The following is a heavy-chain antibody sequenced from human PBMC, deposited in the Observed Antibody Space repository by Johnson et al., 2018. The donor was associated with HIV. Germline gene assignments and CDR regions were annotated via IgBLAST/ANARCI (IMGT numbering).Heavy chain of an antibody. V-gene: IGHV3-30-3*01. CDR2: ISYHGSNT. Sequence: QMQLVESGGGVVRPGGSLRLSCAASGFTFSSYAMHWVRQAPGKGLEWVAVISYHGSNTYYADSVKGRFTISRDNSKNTLYLQMNSLRAEDTAVYYCAEELADSSGYYADAFDIGGQGTMVTVSS. D-gene: IGHD3-22*01. CDR3: AEELADSSGYYADAFDI. CDR1: GFTFSSYA. J-gene: IGHJ3*02.